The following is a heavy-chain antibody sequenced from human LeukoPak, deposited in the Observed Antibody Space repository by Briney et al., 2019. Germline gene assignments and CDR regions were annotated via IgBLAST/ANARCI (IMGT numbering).Heavy chain of an antibody. CDR3: AKVDFEGATWGGLFDC. CDR2: ISGSGGST. CDR1: GFTFSSYA. J-gene: IGHJ4*02. Sequence: GGSLRLSCAASGFTFSSYAMSWVRQAPGKGLEWVSAISGSGGSTYYADSVKGGFTISRDNSKNTLYLQMNSLRAEDTAVYYCAKVDFEGATWGGLFDCWGQGTLVTVSS. V-gene: IGHV3-23*01. D-gene: IGHD1-26*01.